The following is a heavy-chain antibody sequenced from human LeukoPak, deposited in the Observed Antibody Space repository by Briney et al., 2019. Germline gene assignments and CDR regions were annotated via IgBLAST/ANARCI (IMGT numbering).Heavy chain of an antibody. J-gene: IGHJ1*01. CDR3: VRASQGYFQN. Sequence: GGSLRLSCAASGFDFGAHEMDWVRQAPGKGLEWVGRIRNKAHTFSTEYAASVRGRFTVSRDDSKNSLSLQTNSLRSEDTAVYYCVRASQGYFQNWGQGTLVTVSS. V-gene: IGHV3-72*01. CDR1: GFDFGAHE. CDR2: IRNKAHTFST.